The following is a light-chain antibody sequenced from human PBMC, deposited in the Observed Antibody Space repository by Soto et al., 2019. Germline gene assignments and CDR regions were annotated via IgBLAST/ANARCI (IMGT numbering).Light chain of an antibody. Sequence: AIRMTQSPSSFSASTGDRVTITCRASQGISSYLAWYQQKPGKAPKVLIYAASNLQGGVPSRFSGSGSGTDFTLTISSLQPEDFATYYCQQSYSSPITFGQGTRLEIK. J-gene: IGKJ5*01. V-gene: IGKV1-8*01. CDR1: QGISSY. CDR3: QQSYSSPIT. CDR2: AAS.